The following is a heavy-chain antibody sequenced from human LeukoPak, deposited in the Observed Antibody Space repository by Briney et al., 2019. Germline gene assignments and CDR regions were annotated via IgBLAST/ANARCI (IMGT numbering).Heavy chain of an antibody. D-gene: IGHD3-10*01. Sequence: ASVKVSCKASGYTFTSYAMHWVRQAPGQRLEWMGWINAGNGNTKYSQKFQGRVTITRDTSAGTAYMELSSLRSEDTAVYYCARAGYYYGSGSYPTPFDPWGQGTLVTVSS. V-gene: IGHV1-3*01. J-gene: IGHJ5*02. CDR1: GYTFTSYA. CDR2: INAGNGNT. CDR3: ARAGYYYGSGSYPTPFDP.